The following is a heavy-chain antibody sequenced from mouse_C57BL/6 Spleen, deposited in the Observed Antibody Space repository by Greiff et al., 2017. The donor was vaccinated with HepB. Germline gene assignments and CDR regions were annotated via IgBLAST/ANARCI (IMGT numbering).Heavy chain of an antibody. J-gene: IGHJ1*03. Sequence: QVHVKQPGTELVKPGASVKLSCKASGYTFTSYWMHWVKQRPGQGLEWIGNINPSNGGTNYNEKFKSKATLTVDKSSSTAYMQLSSLTSEDSAVYYCARERIYYGYDVVFDVWGTGTTVTVSS. CDR2: INPSNGGT. CDR1: GYTFTSYW. V-gene: IGHV1-53*01. D-gene: IGHD2-2*01. CDR3: ARERIYYGYDVVFDV.